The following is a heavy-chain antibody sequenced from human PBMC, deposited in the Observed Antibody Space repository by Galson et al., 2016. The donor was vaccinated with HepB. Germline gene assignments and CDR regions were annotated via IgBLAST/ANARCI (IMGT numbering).Heavy chain of an antibody. CDR2: IKQDGSEE. D-gene: IGHD6-19*01. CDR3: VRGSGWLSDH. J-gene: IGHJ4*02. Sequence: SLRLPCAVSGLTLSSYWMTWVRQAPGKGLEWVAIIKQDGSEEIYADSVRGRFTISGDNAKNLQFLQMNSLRGEDTAVYYCVRGSGWLSDHWGQGILVTVSS. V-gene: IGHV3-7*03. CDR1: GLTLSSYW.